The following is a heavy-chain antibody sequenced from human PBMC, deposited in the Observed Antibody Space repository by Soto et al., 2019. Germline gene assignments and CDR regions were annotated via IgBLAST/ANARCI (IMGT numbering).Heavy chain of an antibody. CDR2: INHSGST. Sequence: PSETLSLTCAVYGVSFSGYYWIWIRQPPGKGLEWIGEINHSGSTNYNPSLKSRVTISVDTSKNQFSLKLSSVTAADTAVYYCARGGVRWKYSSSWYFDYWGQGTLVTVSS. D-gene: IGHD6-13*01. CDR1: GVSFSGYY. V-gene: IGHV4-34*01. J-gene: IGHJ4*02. CDR3: ARGGVRWKYSSSWYFDY.